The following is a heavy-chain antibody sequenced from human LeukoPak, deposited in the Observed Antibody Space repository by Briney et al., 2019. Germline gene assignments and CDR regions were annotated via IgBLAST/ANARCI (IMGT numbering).Heavy chain of an antibody. D-gene: IGHD2-15*01. Sequence: PSETLSLTCTVSGGSISSYYWSWIRQPAGKGLEWIGRIYTSGSTIYNPSLKSRVTMSVDTSKNQFSLKLSSVTAADTAVYYCARDLRYCSGGSCYSNWFDPWGQGTLVTVSS. CDR3: ARDLRYCSGGSCYSNWFDP. J-gene: IGHJ5*02. CDR2: IYTSGST. CDR1: GGSISSYY. V-gene: IGHV4-4*07.